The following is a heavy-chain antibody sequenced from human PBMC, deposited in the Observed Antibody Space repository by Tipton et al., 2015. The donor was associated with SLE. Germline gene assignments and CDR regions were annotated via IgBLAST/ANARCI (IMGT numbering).Heavy chain of an antibody. J-gene: IGHJ4*02. Sequence: TLSLTCAVYGGSFSGYYWSWIRQPPGKGLEWIGEINHSGSTNYNPSLKSRVTISVDTSKNQFSLKLSSVTAADTAVYYCARVGAAADDYWGQGTLVTVSS. CDR3: ARVGAAADDY. CDR1: GGSFSGYY. D-gene: IGHD6-13*01. CDR2: INHSGST. V-gene: IGHV4-34*01.